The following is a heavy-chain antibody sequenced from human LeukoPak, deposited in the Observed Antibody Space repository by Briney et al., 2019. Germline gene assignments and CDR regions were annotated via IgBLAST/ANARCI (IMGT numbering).Heavy chain of an antibody. CDR3: ARDLEQQLGDFWFDP. Sequence: SETLSLTCTVSGASSTSYYWSWIRQPAGKGLEWIGRIYISGSTNYNPSLKSRVTMSVDTSKNQFSLKLSSVPAADTAVYYCARDLEQQLGDFWFDPWGQGTLVTVSS. J-gene: IGHJ5*02. CDR2: IYISGST. V-gene: IGHV4-4*07. D-gene: IGHD6-13*01. CDR1: GASSTSYY.